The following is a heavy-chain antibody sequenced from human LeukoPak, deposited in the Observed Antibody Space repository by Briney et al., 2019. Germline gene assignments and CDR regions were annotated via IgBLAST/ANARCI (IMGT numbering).Heavy chain of an antibody. CDR2: ISGSGGTT. J-gene: IGHJ4*02. D-gene: IGHD3-10*01. CDR3: AKDMVRGVSDY. V-gene: IGHV3-23*01. Sequence: GARRLSCAASGFTFSRYGMSWVRQAPGKGLEWVSAISGSGGTTYYADSVKGRFTISRDNSKNTLYLQMNSLRAEDTALYYCAKDMVRGVSDYWGQGTLVTVSS. CDR1: GFTFSRYG.